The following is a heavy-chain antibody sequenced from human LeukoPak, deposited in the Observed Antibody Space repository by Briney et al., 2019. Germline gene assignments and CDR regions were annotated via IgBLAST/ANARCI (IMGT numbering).Heavy chain of an antibody. CDR1: GGSISSYY. CDR2: IYYSGST. CDR3: ARVLSIVVVPGATFWFDP. D-gene: IGHD2-2*01. V-gene: IGHV4-59*08. J-gene: IGHJ5*02. Sequence: SETLSLTCTVSGGSISSYYWSWIRQPPGKGLEWIGYIYYSGSTNYNPSLKSRVTISVDTSKNQFSLKLRSLTAADTAVYYCARVLSIVVVPGATFWFDPWGQGTLVTVSS.